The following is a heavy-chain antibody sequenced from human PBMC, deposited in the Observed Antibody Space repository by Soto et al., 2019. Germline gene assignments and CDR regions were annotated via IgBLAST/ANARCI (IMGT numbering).Heavy chain of an antibody. J-gene: IGHJ6*02. V-gene: IGHV3-33*01. Sequence: QVQLVESGGGVVQAGRSPRLSCAASGFSFSTYGMHWVRQAPGKGLEWVAVIWYDGSYKDYADSVKGRFTISRDNSKNTLYLQVNSLRAEDTAVYYCARGNYASAYAMDVWGQGTTVSVSS. CDR2: IWYDGSYK. CDR3: ARGNYASAYAMDV. D-gene: IGHD2-2*01. CDR1: GFSFSTYG.